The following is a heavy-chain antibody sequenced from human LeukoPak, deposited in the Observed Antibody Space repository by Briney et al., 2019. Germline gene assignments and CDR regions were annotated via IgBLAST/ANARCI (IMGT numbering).Heavy chain of an antibody. CDR2: INPNSGGT. D-gene: IGHD2-2*01. J-gene: IGHJ4*02. CDR3: ARVGYCGSTSCYGGFDY. CDR1: GYTFTGYY. Sequence: ASVKVSCKASGYTFTGYYMHWVRQAPGQGLEWMGWINPNSGGTNYAQKFQGRATMTRDTSISTAYMELSRLGSDDTAVYYCARVGYCGSTSCYGGFDYWGQGTLVTVSS. V-gene: IGHV1-2*02.